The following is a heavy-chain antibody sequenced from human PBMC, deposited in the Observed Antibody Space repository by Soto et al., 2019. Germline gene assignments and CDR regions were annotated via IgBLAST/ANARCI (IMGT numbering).Heavy chain of an antibody. D-gene: IGHD3-3*01. CDR2: ISGSGGST. CDR1: GFTFSSYA. J-gene: IGHJ6*02. CDR3: AKNYDFWSGYPYAAPV. Sequence: GGSLRLSCAASGFTFSSYAMSWVRPAPGKGLEWVSAISGSGGSTYYADSVKGRFTISRDNSKNTLYLQMNSLRAEDTAVYYCAKNYDFWSGYPYAAPVWGQGTTVTVSS. V-gene: IGHV3-23*01.